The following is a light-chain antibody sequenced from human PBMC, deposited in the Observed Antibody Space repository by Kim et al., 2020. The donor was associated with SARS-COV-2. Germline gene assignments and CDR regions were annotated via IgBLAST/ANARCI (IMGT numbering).Light chain of an antibody. V-gene: IGLV3-21*04. J-gene: IGLJ3*02. Sequence: APGGTGRINCGGNNIGSKNVHWYQQKPGQAPMLVISYDKDRPSGIPERFSGSNSGNMATLTISRVEAGDEADYSCQVWDSSNDHPVFGGGTKLTVL. CDR3: QVWDSSNDHPV. CDR2: YDK. CDR1: NIGSKN.